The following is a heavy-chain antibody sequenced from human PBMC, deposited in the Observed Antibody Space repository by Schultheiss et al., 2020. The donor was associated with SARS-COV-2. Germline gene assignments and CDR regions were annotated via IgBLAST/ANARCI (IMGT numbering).Heavy chain of an antibody. CDR1: GFTFSSYA. CDR3: ARGIRLGSGYDTDAFDI. D-gene: IGHD5-12*01. Sequence: GGSLRLSCAASGFTFSSYAMHWVRQAPGKGLEWVAVISYDGSNKYYADSVKGRFTISRDNSKNTLYLQMNSLRAEDTAVYYCARGIRLGSGYDTDAFDIWGQGTMVTVSS. J-gene: IGHJ3*02. CDR2: ISYDGSNK. V-gene: IGHV3-30*04.